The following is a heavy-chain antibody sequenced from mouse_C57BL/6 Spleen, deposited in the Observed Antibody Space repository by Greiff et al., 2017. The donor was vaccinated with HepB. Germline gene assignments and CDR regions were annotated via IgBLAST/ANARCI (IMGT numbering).Heavy chain of an antibody. V-gene: IGHV5-4*01. D-gene: IGHD4-1*01. J-gene: IGHJ3*01. Sequence: EVQLVESGGGLVKPGGSLKLSCAASGFTFSSYAMSWVRQTPEKRLEWVATISDGGSYTYYPDNVKGRFTISRDNAKNNLYLQMSHLKSEDTAMYYCASHTGTWFAYWGQGTLVTVSA. CDR1: GFTFSSYA. CDR3: ASHTGTWFAY. CDR2: ISDGGSYT.